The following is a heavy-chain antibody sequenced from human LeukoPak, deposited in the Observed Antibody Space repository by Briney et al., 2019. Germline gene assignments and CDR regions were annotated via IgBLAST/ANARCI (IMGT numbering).Heavy chain of an antibody. CDR3: ASGEQRAGMEFNY. CDR2: IYHDGST. CDR1: GYSISSGYY. D-gene: IGHD6-13*01. J-gene: IGHJ4*02. V-gene: IGHV4-38-2*02. Sequence: SEALSLTCTVSGYSISSGYYWGWIRQPPGKGLEWIGNIYHDGSTYYNPSLKSRVTISVDTSKNQFSLKLSSVTAADTAVYYCASGEQRAGMEFNYWGQGTLVTVSS.